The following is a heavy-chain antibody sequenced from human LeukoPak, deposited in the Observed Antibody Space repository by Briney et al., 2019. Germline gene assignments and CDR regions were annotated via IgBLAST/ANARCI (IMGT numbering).Heavy chain of an antibody. CDR2: ISGSGVTT. CDR1: GFTFSNYA. V-gene: IGHV3-23*01. J-gene: IGHJ5*02. Sequence: GGSLRLSCAASGFTFSNYAMTWVRQAPGKGREGVATISGSGVTTYYADSVKGRFTISRDNAKNSLYLQMNSLRADDTAVYYCARDPSSGWYLKGWFDPWGQGTLVTVSS. D-gene: IGHD6-19*01. CDR3: ARDPSSGWYLKGWFDP.